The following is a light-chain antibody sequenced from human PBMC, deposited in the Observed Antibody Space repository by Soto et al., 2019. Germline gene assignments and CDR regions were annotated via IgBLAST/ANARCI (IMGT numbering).Light chain of an antibody. CDR1: QSVSSY. CDR3: QQRSNRPLT. V-gene: IGKV3-11*01. J-gene: IGKJ4*01. CDR2: DAS. Sequence: EIVLTQSPATLSLSPGERATLSCRASQSVSSYLAWYQQKPGQAPRLLIYDASNRATGIPARFSGSGSGTDFTLTISSLEPEDFAVYYCQQRSNRPLTFGAGTKVEIK.